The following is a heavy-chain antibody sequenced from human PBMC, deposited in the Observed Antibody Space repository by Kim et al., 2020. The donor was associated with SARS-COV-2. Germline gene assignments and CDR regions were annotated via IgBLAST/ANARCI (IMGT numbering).Heavy chain of an antibody. CDR3: ARREVRGTGFWGSDYYAMDV. J-gene: IGHJ6*02. CDR2: IDSSTTNT. CDR1: GFSFSDYY. V-gene: IGHV3-11*06. D-gene: IGHD3-16*01. Sequence: GGSLRLSCAASGFSFSDYYMSWIRQAPGKGLEWISYIDSSTTNTNYADSVKGRFTISRDNAKNSLYLQMYSLRAEDTAVYYCARREVRGTGFWGSDYYAMDVWGQGTTVTVSS.